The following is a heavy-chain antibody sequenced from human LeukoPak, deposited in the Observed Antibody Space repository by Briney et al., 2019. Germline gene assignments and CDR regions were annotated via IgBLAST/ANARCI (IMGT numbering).Heavy chain of an antibody. CDR1: GFTFSHYA. Sequence: GGSLRLSCAASGFTFSHYAMHWVRQAPGKGLEWVAVIWYDGSTPSYVDSVKGRFTISRDNSKNTLYLQMNSLRAEDTAVYYCANGPTSSDSSGYYHHYFDYWGQGTLVTVSS. CDR3: ANGPTSSDSSGYYHHYFDY. D-gene: IGHD3-22*01. CDR2: IWYDGSTP. J-gene: IGHJ4*02. V-gene: IGHV3-33*03.